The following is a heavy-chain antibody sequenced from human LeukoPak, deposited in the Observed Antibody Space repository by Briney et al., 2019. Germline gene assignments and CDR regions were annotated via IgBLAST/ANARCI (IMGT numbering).Heavy chain of an antibody. D-gene: IGHD1-26*01. Sequence: SETLSLTCTVSGGSISSYYWSWIRQPPGKGLEWIGYIYYGGSTNYNPSLKSRVTISVDTSKNQFSLKLSSVTAADMAVYYCARHGAVEGGNFDSWGQGTLVTVSS. CDR3: ARHGAVEGGNFDS. V-gene: IGHV4-59*08. J-gene: IGHJ4*02. CDR2: IYYGGST. CDR1: GGSISSYY.